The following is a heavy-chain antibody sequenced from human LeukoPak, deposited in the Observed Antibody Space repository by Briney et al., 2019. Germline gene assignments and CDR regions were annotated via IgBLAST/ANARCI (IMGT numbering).Heavy chain of an antibody. D-gene: IGHD3-10*01. J-gene: IGHJ4*02. CDR1: GFTFSSYA. CDR2: ISGSGGST. Sequence: GGSLRLSCAASGFTFSSYAMSWVRQAPGKGLEWVSAISGSGGSTYYADSVKGRSTISRNNSKNTLYLQMNSLRAEDTAVYYCAKVGYYGSGSYLGIFDCWGQGTLVTVSS. V-gene: IGHV3-23*01. CDR3: AKVGYYGSGSYLGIFDC.